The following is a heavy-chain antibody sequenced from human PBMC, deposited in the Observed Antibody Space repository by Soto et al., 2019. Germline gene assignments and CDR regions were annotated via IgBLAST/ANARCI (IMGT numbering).Heavy chain of an antibody. J-gene: IGHJ3*02. CDR2: INAGNGNT. Sequence: ASVKVSCKASGYTFTSYAMHWVRQAPGQRLEWMGWINAGNGNTKYSQKFQGRVTITRDTSASTAYMELSSLRSEDTAVYYCAKQTDDSSSGETRAFDIWGQGKMVTVSS. V-gene: IGHV1-3*01. CDR1: GYTFTSYA. CDR3: AKQTDDSSSGETRAFDI. D-gene: IGHD6-13*01.